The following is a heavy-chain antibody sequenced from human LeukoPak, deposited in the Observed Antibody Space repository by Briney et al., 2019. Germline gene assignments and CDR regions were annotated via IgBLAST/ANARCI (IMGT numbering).Heavy chain of an antibody. CDR2: ISYSGST. CDR3: ARGMSAFDI. CDR1: GGSFSGYY. Sequence: SETLSLTCAVYGGSFSGYYWSWIRQPPGKGLEWIGYISYSGSTNYNSSLKSRVTMLVDTSKNQFSLKLSSVTAADTAVYYCARGMSAFDIWGQGTMVTVSS. J-gene: IGHJ3*02. V-gene: IGHV4-59*12.